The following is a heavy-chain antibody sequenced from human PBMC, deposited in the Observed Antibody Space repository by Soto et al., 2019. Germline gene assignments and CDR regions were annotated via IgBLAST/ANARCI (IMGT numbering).Heavy chain of an antibody. Sequence: QVQLQESGPGLVKPSQTLSLTCSVSGDSLTSGGYYWSWIRQPPGKGLEWIGYIYYSGSTYYNSSLEIRVTISIDTSKSQFSLRLSSVTAADTAVYYCARVVSWVDPWGQGTLVTVSS. V-gene: IGHV4-30-4*01. CDR1: GDSLTSGGYY. D-gene: IGHD2-21*01. CDR3: ARVVSWVDP. CDR2: IYYSGST. J-gene: IGHJ5*02.